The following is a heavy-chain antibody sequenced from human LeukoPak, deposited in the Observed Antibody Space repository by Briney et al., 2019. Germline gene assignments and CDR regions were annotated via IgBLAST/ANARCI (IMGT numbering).Heavy chain of an antibody. CDR3: AKNPANRPYYFDS. CDR1: GFTFSRYS. Sequence: GGSLRLSCAASGFTFSRYSMNWVRQAPGKGLEWVSGITGGGGTYYADSVRGRFTISRDNSKQNLYLQMSSLRVEDTAVYYCAKNPANRPYYFDSWGQGTLVTVSS. V-gene: IGHV3-23*01. J-gene: IGHJ4*02. CDR2: ITGGGGT. D-gene: IGHD1-14*01.